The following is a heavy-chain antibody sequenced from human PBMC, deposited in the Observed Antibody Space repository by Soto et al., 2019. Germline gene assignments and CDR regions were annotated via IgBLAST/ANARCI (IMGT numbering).Heavy chain of an antibody. CDR3: AKDLSHGDTADY. Sequence: EVQLLEAGGGLVQPGGSLRLSCAASGFTFSSYAMSWVRQAPGKGLEWVSAISGSGGSTYYADSVKGRFTISRDNSKNTLYLQMNSLRAEDTAVYYCAKDLSHGDTADYWGQGTLVTVSS. V-gene: IGHV3-23*01. J-gene: IGHJ4*02. CDR2: ISGSGGST. D-gene: IGHD5-18*01. CDR1: GFTFSSYA.